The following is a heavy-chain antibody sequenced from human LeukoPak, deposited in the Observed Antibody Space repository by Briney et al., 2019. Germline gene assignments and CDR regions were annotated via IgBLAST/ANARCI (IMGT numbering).Heavy chain of an antibody. CDR2: IYYSGST. Sequence: SETLSLTCTLSGGSISSGGYYWSWIRQHPGKGLEWIGYIYYSGSTYYNPSLKSRVTISVDTSKNQFSLKLSSVTAADTAVYYCARVTYYDFWSGRVGAYYYYYMDVWGKGTTVTVSS. D-gene: IGHD3-3*01. J-gene: IGHJ6*03. CDR1: GGSISSGGYY. V-gene: IGHV4-31*03. CDR3: ARVTYYDFWSGRVGAYYYYYMDV.